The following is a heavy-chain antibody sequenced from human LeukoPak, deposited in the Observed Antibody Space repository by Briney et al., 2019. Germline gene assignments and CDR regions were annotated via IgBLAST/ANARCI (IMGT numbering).Heavy chain of an antibody. CDR2: ISAYNGNT. Sequence: GASVKVSCKASGYTFTSYGISWVRQAPGQGLEWMGWISAYNGNTNYAQKLQGRVTMTTDTSTSTAYMELRSLRSDDTAVYYCAREVYPHYGDYEEDAFDIWGQGTMVTVSS. CDR3: AREVYPHYGDYEEDAFDI. CDR1: GYTFTSYG. D-gene: IGHD4-17*01. V-gene: IGHV1-18*01. J-gene: IGHJ3*02.